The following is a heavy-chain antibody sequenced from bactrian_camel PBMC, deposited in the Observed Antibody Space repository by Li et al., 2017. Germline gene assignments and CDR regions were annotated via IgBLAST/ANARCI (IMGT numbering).Heavy chain of an antibody. CDR1: GDAGLRNC. Sequence: VQLVESGGDLVQAGGSLNLSCAHSGDAGLRNCLGWFRQAPGKEREGVAAIYTGGGGTTYYADSVKGRFTISRDNAKTTVYLQMNSLKPEDTALYYCAAVRYGGSWYPLCRARSADFGYWGQGTQVTVS. CDR3: AAVRYGGSWYPLCRARSADFGY. CDR2: IYTGGGGTT. V-gene: IGHV3S1*01. D-gene: IGHD6*01. J-gene: IGHJ6*01.